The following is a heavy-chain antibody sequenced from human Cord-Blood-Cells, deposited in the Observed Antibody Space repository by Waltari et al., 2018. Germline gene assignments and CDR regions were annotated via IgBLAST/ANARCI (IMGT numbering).Heavy chain of an antibody. CDR1: GYSISSGYY. CDR2: IYHSGST. J-gene: IGHJ4*02. CDR3: ARSRGSWYYFDY. D-gene: IGHD6-13*01. Sequence: QVQLQELGPGLVKPSETMSLTCAVSGYSISSGYYWGCIRQPPGKGLEWIGSIYHSGSTYYNPSLKSRVTISVDTSKNQFSLKLSSVTAADTAVYYCARSRGSWYYFDYWGQGTLVTVSS. V-gene: IGHV4-38-2*01.